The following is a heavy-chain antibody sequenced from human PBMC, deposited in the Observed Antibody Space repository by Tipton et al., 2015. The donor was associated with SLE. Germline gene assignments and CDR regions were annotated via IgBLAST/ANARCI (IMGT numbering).Heavy chain of an antibody. D-gene: IGHD6-19*01. CDR2: ISYDGAYK. CDR3: AKDRISSGWYSYYAMDV. J-gene: IGHJ6*02. Sequence: SLRLSCEASGFKFSDYGIHWVRQAPGKGVEWVAFISYDGAYKYYADSVRGRFTISRESSKNTVYLQMNSLTGEDSAVYYCAKDRISSGWYSYYAMDVWGQGTTVSVSS. CDR1: GFKFSDYG. V-gene: IGHV3-30*02.